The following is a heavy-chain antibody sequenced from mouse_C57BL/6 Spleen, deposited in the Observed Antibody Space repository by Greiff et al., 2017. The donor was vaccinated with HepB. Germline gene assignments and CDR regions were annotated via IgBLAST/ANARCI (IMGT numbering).Heavy chain of an antibody. CDR1: GYAFSSSW. CDR3: ASEAPYFDY. CDR2: IYPGDGDT. V-gene: IGHV1-82*01. Sequence: QVQLKQSGPELVKPGASVKISCKASGYAFSSSWMNWVKQRPGKGLEWIGRIYPGDGDTNYNGKFKGKATLTTDKSSSTAYMQLSSLTSEDSAVYFCASEAPYFDYWGQSTTLTVSS. J-gene: IGHJ2*01. D-gene: IGHD3-2*02.